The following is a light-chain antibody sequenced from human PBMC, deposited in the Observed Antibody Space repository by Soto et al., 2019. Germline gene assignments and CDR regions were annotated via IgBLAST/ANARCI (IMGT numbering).Light chain of an antibody. CDR3: IAYTGSSTSYV. J-gene: IGLJ1*01. CDR2: EVS. V-gene: IGLV2-14*01. CDR1: SRDIGSYNH. Sequence: QSLLTKSASVSGSPGQSITISCSGTSRDIGSYNHVAWFQQFPGKSPKLTIYEVSSRPSGVSSRFSGSKSGNTASLTISGLQAADEADYYCIAYTGSSTSYVFGSGTRVTVL.